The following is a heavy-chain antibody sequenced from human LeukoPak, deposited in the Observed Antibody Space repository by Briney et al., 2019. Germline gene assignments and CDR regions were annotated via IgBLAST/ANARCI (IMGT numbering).Heavy chain of an antibody. J-gene: IGHJ4*02. V-gene: IGHV1-2*02. Sequence: GASVKVSCKASGYTFSAYYMHWVRQAPGQGLESVGWISPNGATTKYTQKFQGRVTLTRDTSISTAYMELSSLTSDDTAVYYCARGSMTVLDPKRPFEYWGQGTLVTVSS. CDR3: ARGSMTVLDPKRPFEY. CDR2: ISPNGATT. D-gene: IGHD3-3*01. CDR1: GYTFSAYY.